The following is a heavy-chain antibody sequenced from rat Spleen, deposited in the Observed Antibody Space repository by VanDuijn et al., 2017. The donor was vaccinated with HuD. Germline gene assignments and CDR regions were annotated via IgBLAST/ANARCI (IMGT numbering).Heavy chain of an antibody. CDR2: ISYSGST. Sequence: EVQLQESGPGLVKPSQSLSLTCSVTGYSITNNYWGWIRKFPGNKMEWIGHISYSGSTSYNPSLKSRISITRDTSKNQFFLQLNSVTTEDTATYYCATAGTRISRFAYWGQGTLVTVSS. D-gene: IGHD1-4*01. J-gene: IGHJ3*01. CDR1: GYSITNNY. CDR3: ATAGTRISRFAY. V-gene: IGHV3-1*01.